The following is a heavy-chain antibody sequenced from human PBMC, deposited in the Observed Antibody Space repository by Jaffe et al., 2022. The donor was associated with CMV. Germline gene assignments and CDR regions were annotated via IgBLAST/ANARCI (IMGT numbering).Heavy chain of an antibody. Sequence: QVQLQESGPGLVKPSETLSLMCTVSGGSVISRDNPWSWIRQPPGKGLEWIGYIYYSGGTTYNPSLKSRVTISVETSKNQFSLKLSSVTAADTATYYCARAYGGYYFDYWGQGTLVTVSS. CDR3: ARAYGGYYFDY. CDR2: IYYSGGT. D-gene: IGHD3-22*01. CDR1: GGSVISRDNP. J-gene: IGHJ4*02. V-gene: IGHV4-61*08.